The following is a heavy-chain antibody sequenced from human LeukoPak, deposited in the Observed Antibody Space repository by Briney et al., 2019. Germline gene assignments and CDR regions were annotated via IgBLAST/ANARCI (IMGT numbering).Heavy chain of an antibody. Sequence: PGGSLRLSCVASGFTFSSYTLHWVRQAPGKGLEWVAVMSYDGSHKFHADSVKGRFTISRDNSKNTLYLQMNSLRAEDTAIYFCARDVGGSAFDYWGQGTLVTVSS. CDR3: ARDVGGSAFDY. D-gene: IGHD3-16*01. CDR2: MSYDGSHK. J-gene: IGHJ4*02. V-gene: IGHV3-30*04. CDR1: GFTFSSYT.